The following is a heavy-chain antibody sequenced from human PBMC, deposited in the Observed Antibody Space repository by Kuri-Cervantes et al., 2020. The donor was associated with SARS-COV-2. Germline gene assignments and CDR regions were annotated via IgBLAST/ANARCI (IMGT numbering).Heavy chain of an antibody. CDR1: GFTFGDYA. CDR2: IRSKAYGGTT. J-gene: IGHJ4*02. V-gene: IGHV3-49*04. D-gene: IGHD3/OR15-3a*01. Sequence: GESLKISCTASGFTFGDYAMSWVRQAPGKGLEWVGFIRSKAYGGTTDYAAPVKGRFTISRDDSKNTLYLQMNSLKTEDTAVYYCTTDQWDWGFGYWGQGTLVTVSS. CDR3: TTDQWDWGFGY.